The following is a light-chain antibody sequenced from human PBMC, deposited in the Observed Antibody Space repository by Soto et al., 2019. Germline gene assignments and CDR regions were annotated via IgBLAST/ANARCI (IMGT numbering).Light chain of an antibody. V-gene: IGKV1D-8*01. Sequence: VISMTQSPSLLSASTGDRVTISCRMSQAIKNYLAWYQQRPGKAPALLIYSASTLQNGVPSRFSGSWSGTDFTRTSSRLQSEDLATYYCQQYYSFPFTFGPGTKVDV. CDR2: SAS. CDR3: QQYYSFPFT. J-gene: IGKJ3*01. CDR1: QAIKNY.